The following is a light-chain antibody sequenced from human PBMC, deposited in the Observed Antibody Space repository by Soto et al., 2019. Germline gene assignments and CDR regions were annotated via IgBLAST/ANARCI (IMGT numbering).Light chain of an antibody. Sequence: QSALTQPASVSGSPGQSITISCTGTSSDVGGYNYVSWYQHHPGKAPKLMIYDVSNRPSGVSNRFSGSKSGNTASLIISGPQAEDEADYYCSSYTSSSTLSTYVFGTGTKLTVL. CDR2: DVS. V-gene: IGLV2-14*03. J-gene: IGLJ1*01. CDR3: SSYTSSSTLSTYV. CDR1: SSDVGGYNY.